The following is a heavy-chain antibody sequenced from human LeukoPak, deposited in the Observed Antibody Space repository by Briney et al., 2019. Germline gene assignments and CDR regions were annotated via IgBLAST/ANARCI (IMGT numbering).Heavy chain of an antibody. CDR1: GFTCSSYW. CDR2: INSDGSST. J-gene: IGHJ4*02. V-gene: IGHV3-74*01. CDR3: ARGAYCGGDCPRDY. Sequence: GGSLRLSCAASGFTCSSYWMHWVRQAPGKGLVWVSRINSDGSSTSYADSVKGRFTISRDNAKNTLYLQMNSLRAEDTAVYYCARGAYCGGDCPRDYWGQGTLVTVSS. D-gene: IGHD2-21*02.